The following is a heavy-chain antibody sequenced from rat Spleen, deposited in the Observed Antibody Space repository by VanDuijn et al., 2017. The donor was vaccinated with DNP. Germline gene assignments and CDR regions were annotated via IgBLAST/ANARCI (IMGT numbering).Heavy chain of an antibody. Sequence: EVQLVETGGDLVQPGRSLKLSCAGSGFTFSDYYMAWVRQTPTKGLDWVASISSDGSHTYYRDSVKGRFTISRDNAKSSLFLQMDSLRSEDTATYYCVRWNSGSYSMDAWGQGTSVTVSS. D-gene: IGHD4-3*01. CDR1: GFTFSDYY. V-gene: IGHV5-7*01. CDR2: ISSDGSHT. J-gene: IGHJ4*01. CDR3: VRWNSGSYSMDA.